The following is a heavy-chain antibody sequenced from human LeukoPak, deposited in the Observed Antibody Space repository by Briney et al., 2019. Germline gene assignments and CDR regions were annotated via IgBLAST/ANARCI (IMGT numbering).Heavy chain of an antibody. J-gene: IGHJ4*02. CDR1: GYTFSSHG. Sequence: GASVKVSCKASGYTFSSHGMTWVRQAPGKGLEWVSNINGPGDNPYYSETVKGRFTISRDNSKNTVYLQMNSLRAEDTAIYYCAKVTVCFGCYFDYWGQGILVTVSS. CDR3: AKVTVCFGCYFDY. D-gene: IGHD3-10*02. CDR2: INGPGDNP. V-gene: IGHV3-23*01.